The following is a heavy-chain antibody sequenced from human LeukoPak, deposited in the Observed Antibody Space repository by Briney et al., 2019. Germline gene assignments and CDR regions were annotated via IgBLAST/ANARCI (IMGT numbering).Heavy chain of an antibody. V-gene: IGHV3-48*04. CDR3: ARDTRGESDY. CDR1: GFTFSSYS. CDR2: ISRSSDTI. Sequence: GGSLRLSCAASGFTFSSYSMNWVRQAPGKGLEWVSYISRSSDTIYYADSVKGRFTISRDNAKKSLYLQMNSLRVEDTAVYYCARDTRGESDYWGQGTLVTVSS. D-gene: IGHD2-2*01. J-gene: IGHJ4*02.